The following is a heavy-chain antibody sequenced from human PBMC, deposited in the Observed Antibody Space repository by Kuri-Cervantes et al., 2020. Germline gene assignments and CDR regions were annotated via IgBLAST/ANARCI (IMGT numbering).Heavy chain of an antibody. CDR1: GFTFSSYS. D-gene: IGHD2-2*01. J-gene: IGHJ6*02. Sequence: GEFLKISCAASGFTFSSYSMNWVRQAPGKGLEWVSYISSSSSTIYYADSVKGRFTISRDNSKNTLYLQMNSLRAEDTAVYYCATSNTGVVVVPAAIYYGMDVWGQGTTVTVSS. CDR3: ATSNTGVVVVPAAIYYGMDV. CDR2: ISSSSSTI. V-gene: IGHV3-48*01.